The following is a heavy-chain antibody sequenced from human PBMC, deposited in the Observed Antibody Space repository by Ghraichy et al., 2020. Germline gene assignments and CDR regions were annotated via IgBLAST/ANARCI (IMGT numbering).Heavy chain of an antibody. D-gene: IGHD6-19*01. CDR2: IDWDDDK. CDR1: GFSLSTSGMC. Sequence: SGPTLVKPTQTLTLTCTFSGFSLSTSGMCGSWIRQTPGKAREWLALIDWDDDKYYNTSLKTRLTISNDTSKNQVVLTMTNMDPVDTATYYCAQILYSSALYYFDSLGPGTLVTVSS. J-gene: IGHJ4*02. V-gene: IGHV2-70*01. CDR3: AQILYSSALYYFDS.